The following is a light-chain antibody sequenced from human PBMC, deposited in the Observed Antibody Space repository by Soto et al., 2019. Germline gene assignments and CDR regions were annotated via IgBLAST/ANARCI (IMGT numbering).Light chain of an antibody. J-gene: IGKJ5*01. CDR2: GAS. CDR3: QQYNNWPIT. V-gene: IGKV3-15*01. Sequence: EIVMTQSPVSLSVSPGERATLSCRASQPVLSNLAWYPQKPGQAPRLLIYGASTRATGIPARFSGSGSGTEFTLTISSLQSEDVAVYYCQQYNNWPITFGQGTRLEIK. CDR1: QPVLSN.